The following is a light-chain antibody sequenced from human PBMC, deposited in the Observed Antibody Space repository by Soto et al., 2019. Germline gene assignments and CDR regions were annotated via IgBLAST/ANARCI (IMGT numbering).Light chain of an antibody. CDR2: DAS. V-gene: IGKV3-20*01. CDR1: PSVPNY. J-gene: IGKJ5*01. CDR3: QQSGSSPIT. Sequence: EIVLTQSPATLSLSPGERATLSCRASPSVPNYVAWYQQKPGQAPRLLIYDASTRATGIPDRFSGSGSGTDFTLTITRLEPEDFAVYYCQQSGSSPITFGQGTRLEIK.